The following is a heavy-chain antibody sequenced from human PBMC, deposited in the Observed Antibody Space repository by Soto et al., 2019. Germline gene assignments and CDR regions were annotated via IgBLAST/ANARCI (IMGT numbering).Heavy chain of an antibody. Sequence: QVQLVQSGAEVKKPGSSVKVSCKASGGTFSGYAISWVRQAPGQGLEWMGEIIPMFGTSNYAQKFQGRVTITADESTSRAYMELSSRRSSDTAVYYCARGSCSSTSCYKEDYFDLWGQGTLVTVSS. J-gene: IGHJ4*02. V-gene: IGHV1-69*01. CDR1: GGTFSGYA. CDR3: ARGSCSSTSCYKEDYFDL. CDR2: IIPMFGTS. D-gene: IGHD2-2*02.